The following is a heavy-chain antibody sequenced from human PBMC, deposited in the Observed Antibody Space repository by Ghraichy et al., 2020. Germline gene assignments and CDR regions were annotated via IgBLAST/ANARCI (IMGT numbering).Heavy chain of an antibody. CDR1: GFTFSSYS. CDR2: ISSSSSTI. D-gene: IGHD6-13*01. J-gene: IGHJ4*02. Sequence: GGSLRLSCAASGFTFSSYSMNWVRQAPGKGLEWVSYISSSSSTIYYADSVKCRFTISRDNAKNSLYLQMNSLRAEDTAVYYCARDLIAAALDDWGQGTLVTVSS. V-gene: IGHV3-48*01. CDR3: ARDLIAAALDD.